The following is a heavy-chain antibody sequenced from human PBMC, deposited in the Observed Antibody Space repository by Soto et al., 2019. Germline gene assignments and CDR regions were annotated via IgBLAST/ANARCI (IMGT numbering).Heavy chain of an antibody. CDR3: ARSKDIVVVVAATGYGDYRFYFDY. Sequence: PSETLSLTCPVSGGSISSSLHYWGWIRQPPGKGLEWIGSIYYSGSTYYNPSLKSRVTISEDTSRNQFSLKLSSVTAADTAVYYCARSKDIVVVVAATGYGDYRFYFDYWGQGSLVSVSS. J-gene: IGHJ4*02. D-gene: IGHD2-15*01. V-gene: IGHV4-39*01. CDR2: IYYSGST. CDR1: GGSISSSLHY.